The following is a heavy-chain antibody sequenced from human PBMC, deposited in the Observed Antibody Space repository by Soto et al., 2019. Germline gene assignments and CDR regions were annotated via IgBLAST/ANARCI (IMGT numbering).Heavy chain of an antibody. CDR2: VSGSGRNT. Sequence: GGSLRLSCAASGFTFSSYAMSWVRQAPGKGLEWVSAVSGSGRNTYYADSVKGRFTISRDSSKNTVSLEMTSLRAEDTAVYYCAKGGRQWLVTSDFNYWGQGALVTVSS. V-gene: IGHV3-23*01. CDR3: AKGGRQWLVTSDFNY. D-gene: IGHD6-19*01. CDR1: GFTFSSYA. J-gene: IGHJ4*02.